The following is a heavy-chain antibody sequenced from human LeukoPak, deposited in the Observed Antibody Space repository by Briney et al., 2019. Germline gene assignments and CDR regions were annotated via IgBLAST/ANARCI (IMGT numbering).Heavy chain of an antibody. V-gene: IGHV3-7*01. CDR1: RFTFGTYW. CDR3: ATDASGDSYADY. Sequence: GGSLRLSCAASRFTFGTYWMNWVRQAPGRGLEWVANIKPDGSHIYYVDSVKGRFTISRDNAKNSLYLQIISLRAEDTAIYYCATDASGDSYADYWGQGTRVTVSS. J-gene: IGHJ4*02. CDR2: IKPDGSHI. D-gene: IGHD5-18*01.